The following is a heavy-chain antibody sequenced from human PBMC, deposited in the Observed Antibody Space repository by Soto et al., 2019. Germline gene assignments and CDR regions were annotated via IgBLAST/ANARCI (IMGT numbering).Heavy chain of an antibody. CDR1: GGTFSSYA. J-gene: IGHJ6*02. Sequence: SVKISCKASGGTFSSYAISWVRQAPGQGLEWMGGIIPIFGTANYAQKFQGRVTITADKSTSTAYMELSSLRSEDTAVYYCARFAHRDYYYYYGMDVWGQGTTVTVSS. CDR3: ARFAHRDYYYYYGMDV. CDR2: IIPIFGTA. V-gene: IGHV1-69*06.